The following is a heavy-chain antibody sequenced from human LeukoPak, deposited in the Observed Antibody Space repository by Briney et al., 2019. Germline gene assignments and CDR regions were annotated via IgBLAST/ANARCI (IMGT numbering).Heavy chain of an antibody. CDR2: IYSGGST. CDR1: GFTVSSNY. CDR3: ARVPPNGAHFDY. J-gene: IGHJ4*02. D-gene: IGHD4-17*01. Sequence: PGGSLRLSCAASGFTVSSNYMSWVRQAPGMGLEWVSVIYSGGSTYYADSVKGRFTISRDNSKNTLYLQMNSLRAEDTAVYYCARVPPNGAHFDYWGQGTLVTVSS. V-gene: IGHV3-66*02.